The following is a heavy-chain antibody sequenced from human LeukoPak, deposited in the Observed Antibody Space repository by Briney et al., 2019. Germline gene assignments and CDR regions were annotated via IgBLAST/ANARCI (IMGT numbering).Heavy chain of an antibody. V-gene: IGHV1-8*01. CDR3: ARGVTMVRGVMGAIDY. J-gene: IGHJ4*02. CDR1: GYTFTSYD. CDR2: MNPNSGNT. D-gene: IGHD3-10*01. Sequence: GASVKVSCKASGYTFTSYDINWVRQATGQGLEWMGWMNPNSGNTGYAQKFQGRVSMTRNTSISTAYMELSSLRSEDTAVYYCARGVTMVRGVMGAIDYWGQGTLVTVSS.